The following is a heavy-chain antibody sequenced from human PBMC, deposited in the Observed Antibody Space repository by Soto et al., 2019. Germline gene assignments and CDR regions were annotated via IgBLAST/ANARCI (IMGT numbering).Heavy chain of an antibody. D-gene: IGHD3-10*01. J-gene: IGHJ5*02. CDR1: GGSISSYY. CDR3: ASFSMVRGVLWFDP. CDR2: IYYSGGT. Sequence: SETLSLTCTVSGGSISSYYWSWIRQPPGKGLEWIGYIYYSGGTNYNPSLKSRVTISVDTSKNQFSLKLSSVTAADTAVYYCASFSMVRGVLWFDPWGQGTLVTVSS. V-gene: IGHV4-59*01.